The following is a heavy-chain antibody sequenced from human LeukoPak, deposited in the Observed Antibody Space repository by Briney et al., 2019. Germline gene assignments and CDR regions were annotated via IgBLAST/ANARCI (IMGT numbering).Heavy chain of an antibody. V-gene: IGHV3-30*02. CDR1: GFTFNYYG. Sequence: PGGSLRLSCAASGFTFNYYGMNWVRQAPGRGLEWLAFIRYDGGNKYYADSVKGRFTISRDNSKNTLYLEMNSLSAEDTAVYYWAKRKHASGSYHTQPYFDYWGQGTLVTVSS. CDR2: IRYDGGNK. J-gene: IGHJ4*02. D-gene: IGHD3-10*01. CDR3: AKRKHASGSYHTQPYFDY.